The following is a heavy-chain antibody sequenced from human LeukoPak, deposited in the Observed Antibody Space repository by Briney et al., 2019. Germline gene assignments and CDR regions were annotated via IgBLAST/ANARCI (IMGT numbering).Heavy chain of an antibody. V-gene: IGHV3-33*01. CDR3: ARGYSSSWFPFDY. CDR1: GFTFSSYG. Sequence: GGSLRLSCAASGFTFSSYGMHWVRQAPGKGLEWVAVVWYDGSNKYYADSVKGRFTISRDNSKNTLYLQMNSLRAEDTAVYYCARGYSSSWFPFDYWGQGTLVTVSS. J-gene: IGHJ4*02. CDR2: VWYDGSNK. D-gene: IGHD6-13*01.